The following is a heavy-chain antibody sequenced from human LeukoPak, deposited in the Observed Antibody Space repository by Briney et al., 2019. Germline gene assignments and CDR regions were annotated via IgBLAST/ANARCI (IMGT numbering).Heavy chain of an antibody. V-gene: IGHV4-38-2*01. CDR3: ARGISTTGHDY. J-gene: IGHJ4*02. D-gene: IGHD4-11*01. CDR2: VFHTGSS. CDR1: GYSISSGYY. Sequence: KPSETLSLTCAVSGYSISSGYYWGWIRQPPGKGPEWIGSVFHTGSSYYIPSLKSRVTISVDTSKNQFSLEVSSVTAADTAIYYCARGISTTGHDYWGPGTLVTVPS.